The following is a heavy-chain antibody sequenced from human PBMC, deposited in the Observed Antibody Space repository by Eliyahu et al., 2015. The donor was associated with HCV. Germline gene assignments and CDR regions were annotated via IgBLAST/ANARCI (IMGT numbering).Heavy chain of an antibody. Sequence: EVQLVESGGGLVXPGGSLRLSCAASGFPFTSRWMTWVRQAPGKGLXWVANIKQDGSATNYADSVKGRFTISRDNAKNSVYLQMNSLRADDTAVYYCASENWGPLNWGQGTLVTVSS. V-gene: IGHV3-7*01. D-gene: IGHD7-27*01. J-gene: IGHJ4*02. CDR1: GFPFTSRW. CDR3: ASENWGPLN. CDR2: IKQDGSAT.